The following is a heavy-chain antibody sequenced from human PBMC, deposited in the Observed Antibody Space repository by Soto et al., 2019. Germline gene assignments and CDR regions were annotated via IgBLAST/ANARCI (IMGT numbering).Heavy chain of an antibody. J-gene: IGHJ4*02. V-gene: IGHV1-18*04. CDR3: ARVEGGYYDSSGYYLDY. CDR2: ISAYNGNT. CDR1: GYTFTSYG. Sequence: GASVKVSCKASGYTFTSYGISWVRQAPGQGLEWMGWISAYNGNTNYAQKLQGRVTMTTDTSTSTAYMELRSLRPDDTAVYYCARVEGGYYDSSGYYLDYWGQGTLVTVSS. D-gene: IGHD3-22*01.